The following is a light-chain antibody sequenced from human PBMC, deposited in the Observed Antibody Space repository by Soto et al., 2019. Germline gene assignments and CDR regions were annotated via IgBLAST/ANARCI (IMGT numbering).Light chain of an antibody. Sequence: IQLTQSPSSLSASVGDRVTITCRASQGISSYLAWYQQKPGKAPKLLIYAASTLQSGVPSRFSGSGSGTDFTLTISSLQPEDFAVYYCQQYGSSPPWTFGQGTKVDIK. J-gene: IGKJ1*01. CDR3: QQYGSSPPWT. CDR2: AAS. V-gene: IGKV1-9*01. CDR1: QGISSY.